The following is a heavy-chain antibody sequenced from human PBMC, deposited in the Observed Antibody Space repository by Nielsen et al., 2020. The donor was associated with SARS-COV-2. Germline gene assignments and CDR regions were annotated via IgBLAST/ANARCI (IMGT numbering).Heavy chain of an antibody. CDR2: IHYRGST. J-gene: IGHJ6*03. D-gene: IGHD5-24*01. CDR1: GGSISNYY. CDR3: ARSVAEMVRGYYMDV. Sequence: SETLSLTCSVSGGSISNYYWSWIRRPPGKRLEWIGYIHYRGSTTYNPSLKSRVTISVDTSKNQFSLKLSSVTAADTAVYYCARSVAEMVRGYYMDVWGRGTTVTVSS. V-gene: IGHV4-59*08.